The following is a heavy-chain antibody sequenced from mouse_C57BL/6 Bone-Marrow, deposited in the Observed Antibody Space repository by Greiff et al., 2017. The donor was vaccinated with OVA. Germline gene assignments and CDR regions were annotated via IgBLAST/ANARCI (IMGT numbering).Heavy chain of an antibody. J-gene: IGHJ1*03. CDR1: GYTFTSYT. CDR3: ARSYYGSSYWYFDV. D-gene: IGHD1-1*01. V-gene: IGHV1-4*01. Sequence: QVQLKQSGADLARPGASVKMSCKASGYTFTSYTMHWVKQRPGQGLEWIGYINPSSGYTKYNQKFKDKATLTADKSSSTAYMQLSSLTSEDSAVYYCARSYYGSSYWYFDVWGTGTTVTVSS. CDR2: INPSSGYT.